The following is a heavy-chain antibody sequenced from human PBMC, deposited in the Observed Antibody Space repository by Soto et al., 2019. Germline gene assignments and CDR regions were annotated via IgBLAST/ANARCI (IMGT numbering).Heavy chain of an antibody. CDR1: GYTFTSYG. Sequence: RASVKVSCKASGYTFTSYGISWVRQAPGQGLEWMGWISAYNGNTNYAQKLQGRVTMTTDTSTSAAYMELRSLRSDDTAVYYCARDIGAYGDYYCYYYYMDVWGKGTTVTVSS. D-gene: IGHD4-17*01. CDR2: ISAYNGNT. V-gene: IGHV1-18*01. J-gene: IGHJ6*03. CDR3: ARDIGAYGDYYCYYYYMDV.